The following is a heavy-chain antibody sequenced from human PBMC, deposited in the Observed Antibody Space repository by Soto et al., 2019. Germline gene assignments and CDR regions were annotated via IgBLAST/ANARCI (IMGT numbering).Heavy chain of an antibody. J-gene: IGHJ3*02. Sequence: ASVKVSCKASGYTFTGYYMHWVRQDPGQGLEWMGWINPNSGGTNYAQKFQGWVTMTRDTSISTAYMELSRLRSDDTAVYYCARGVEIGYCSGGSCLYAFDIWGEGTMVTVSS. CDR2: INPNSGGT. CDR1: GYTFTGYY. CDR3: ARGVEIGYCSGGSCLYAFDI. D-gene: IGHD2-15*01. V-gene: IGHV1-2*04.